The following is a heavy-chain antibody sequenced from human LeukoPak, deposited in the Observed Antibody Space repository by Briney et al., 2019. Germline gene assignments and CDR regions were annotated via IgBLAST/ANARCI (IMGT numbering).Heavy chain of an antibody. D-gene: IGHD3-10*01. CDR3: ARAPYYYGSGSYYNIPWFDP. CDR1: GGSSSGYY. J-gene: IGHJ5*02. V-gene: IGHV4-34*01. CDR2: INHSGST. Sequence: PSETLSLTCAVYGGSSSGYYWSWIRQPPGKGLEWIGEINHSGSTNYNPSLKSRVTISVDTSKNQFSLKLSSVTAADTAVYYCARAPYYYGSGSYYNIPWFDPWGQGTLVTVSS.